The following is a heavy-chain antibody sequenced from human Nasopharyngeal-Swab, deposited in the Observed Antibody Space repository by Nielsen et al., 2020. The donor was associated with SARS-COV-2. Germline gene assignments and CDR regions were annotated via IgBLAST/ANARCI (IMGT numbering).Heavy chain of an antibody. V-gene: IGHV3-23*01. D-gene: IGHD6-13*01. Sequence: GESLKISCAASGFTFSSYAMSWVRQAPGKGLEWVSAISGSGGSTYYADSVKGRFTISRDNSKNTLYLQMNSLRAEDTAVYYCARDTGSSLQHWGQGTLVTVSS. CDR3: ARDTGSSLQH. CDR1: GFTFSSYA. CDR2: ISGSGGST. J-gene: IGHJ1*01.